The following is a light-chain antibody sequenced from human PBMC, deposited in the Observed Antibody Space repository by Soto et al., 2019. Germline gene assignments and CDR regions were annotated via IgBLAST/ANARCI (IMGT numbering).Light chain of an antibody. CDR2: EVR. V-gene: IGLV2-14*01. J-gene: IGLJ3*02. CDR1: SSDVGGYNH. CDR3: CSYTSSSIRV. Sequence: QSALTQPASVSGSPGQSITISCTGTSSDVGGYNHVSWYQQHPGKAPKLIIYEVRNRPSGVSNRLSGSKSGNTASLTISGLQADDEADYYCCSYTSSSIRVFGGGTKHTVL.